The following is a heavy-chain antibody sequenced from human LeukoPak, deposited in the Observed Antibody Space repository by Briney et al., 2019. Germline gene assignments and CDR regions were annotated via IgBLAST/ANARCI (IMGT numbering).Heavy chain of an antibody. CDR3: ARGEYDSSGYWGYYFEN. V-gene: IGHV4-61*02. CDR1: GVSISSGSYY. Sequence: SETLSLTCTVPGVSISSGSYYWSWIRQPAGKGLEWIGGVYSSGSTNYSPSFKSRVTISVDTSKNQFSLNLNSVTAADTAVYYCARGEYDSSGYWGYYFENWGQGTLVSVSS. CDR2: VYSSGST. D-gene: IGHD3-22*01. J-gene: IGHJ4*02.